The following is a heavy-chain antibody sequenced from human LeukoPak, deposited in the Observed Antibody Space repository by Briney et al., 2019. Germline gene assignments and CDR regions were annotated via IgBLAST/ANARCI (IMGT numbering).Heavy chain of an antibody. Sequence: SQTLSLTCTGSGGSISSGSYYWSWIRQPPGKGLEWIGRIYTSGSTNYNPSLKSRVTISVDTSKNQFSLKLSSVTAADTAVYYCARDRDYYDIPQGWFDPWGQGTLVTVSS. CDR1: GGSISSGSYY. CDR3: ARDRDYYDIPQGWFDP. V-gene: IGHV4-61*02. CDR2: IYTSGST. D-gene: IGHD3-22*01. J-gene: IGHJ5*02.